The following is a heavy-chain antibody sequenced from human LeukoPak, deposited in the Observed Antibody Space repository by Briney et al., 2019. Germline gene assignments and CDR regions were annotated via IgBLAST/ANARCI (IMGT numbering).Heavy chain of an antibody. J-gene: IGHJ4*02. CDR3: AKGEPAGGTSQYCSSTSCYIDY. Sequence: QAGGSLRLSCAASGFTFSSYAMSWVRQAPGKGLEWVSAISGSGGSTYYADSVKGRFTISRDNSKNTLYLQMNSLRAEDTAVYYCAKGEPAGGTSQYCSSTSCYIDYWGQGTLVTVSS. D-gene: IGHD2-2*02. CDR1: GFTFSSYA. V-gene: IGHV3-23*01. CDR2: ISGSGGST.